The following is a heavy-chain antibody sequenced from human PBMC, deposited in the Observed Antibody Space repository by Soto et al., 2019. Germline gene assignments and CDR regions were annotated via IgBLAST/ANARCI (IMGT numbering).Heavy chain of an antibody. Sequence: QVQLQESGPGLVKPSETLSLTCTVSGGSISSYYWSWIRQPAGKGLEWIGRIYTSGSTNYNPSLKSRVTMSVDTSKNQFSLKLSSVTAADTAVYYCARDSGAITIFGVVTRYNWFDPWGQGTLVTASS. CDR2: IYTSGST. CDR1: GGSISSYY. V-gene: IGHV4-4*07. D-gene: IGHD3-3*01. J-gene: IGHJ5*02. CDR3: ARDSGAITIFGVVTRYNWFDP.